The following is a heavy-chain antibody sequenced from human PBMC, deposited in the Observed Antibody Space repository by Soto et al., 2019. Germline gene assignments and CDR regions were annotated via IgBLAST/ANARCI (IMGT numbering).Heavy chain of an antibody. CDR2: ISGSGGCT. D-gene: IGHD6-19*01. CDR1: GFTFSSYD. J-gene: IGHJ4*02. CDR3: SKTYIRGWYRYFDY. V-gene: IGHV3-23*01. Sequence: PGGSLRLSCAASGFTFSSYDMSWVRQAPGKGLEWVSSISGSGGCTSYADSVKGRFTISRDNSKDTLYLQMNSRRAEDTALCYCSKTYIRGWYRYFDYWGQGSLGNVSP.